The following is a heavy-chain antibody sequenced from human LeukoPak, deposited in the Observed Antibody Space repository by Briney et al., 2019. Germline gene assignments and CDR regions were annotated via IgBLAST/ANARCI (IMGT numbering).Heavy chain of an antibody. D-gene: IGHD3-22*01. CDR2: ITPYNGNT. J-gene: IGHJ4*02. CDR1: GYTFTNFG. CDR3: ARGHGSSGYYAPFDY. Sequence: ASVKVSCKASGYTFTNFGISWVRQAPGQGLEWMGWITPYNGNTNYAQKLQGRVTLTTDTSTSTAYMELRSLRSEDAAVYYCARGHGSSGYYAPFDYWGQGTLVTVSS. V-gene: IGHV1-18*01.